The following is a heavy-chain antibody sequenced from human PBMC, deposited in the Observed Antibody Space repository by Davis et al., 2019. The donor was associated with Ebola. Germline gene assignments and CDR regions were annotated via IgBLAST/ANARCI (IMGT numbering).Heavy chain of an antibody. CDR3: ARGYQKGGGNLGIELGY. J-gene: IGHJ4*02. V-gene: IGHV1-46*01. CDR1: GYTFTSYY. Sequence: ASVKVSCKASGYTFTSYYMHWVRQAPGQGLEWMGIINPSGGSTSYAQKFQGRVTMTRDTSTSTVYMELSSLRSEDTAVYYCARGYQKGGGNLGIELGYWGQGTLVTVSS. D-gene: IGHD4-23*01. CDR2: INPSGGST.